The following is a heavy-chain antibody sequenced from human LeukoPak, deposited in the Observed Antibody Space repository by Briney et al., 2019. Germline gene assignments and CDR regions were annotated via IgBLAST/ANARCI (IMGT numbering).Heavy chain of an antibody. D-gene: IGHD6-19*01. J-gene: IGHJ4*02. CDR2: ISTYNGNT. CDR1: GYTFTTYG. V-gene: IGHV1-18*01. Sequence: ASVKVSCKASGYTFTTYGISWVRQAPGQGLEWMGWISTYNGNTNYVQKLQGRVTTTTDTSTSTAYMELRSLRSDDTAVYYCARGGSGWPSSYFDYWGQGTLVTVSS. CDR3: ARGGSGWPSSYFDY.